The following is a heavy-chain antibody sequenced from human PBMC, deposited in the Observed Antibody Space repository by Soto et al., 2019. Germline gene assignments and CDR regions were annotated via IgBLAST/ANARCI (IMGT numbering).Heavy chain of an antibody. CDR1: GFTFSSYG. Sequence: ESGGGVVPPGRSLRLSCAASGFTFSSYGMHWVRQAPGKGLEWVAVISYDGSNKYYADSVKGRFTISRDNSKNTLYLQMNSLRAEDTAVYYRAKTVTTVTNNWFDPWGQGTLVTVSS. V-gene: IGHV3-30*18. CDR2: ISYDGSNK. J-gene: IGHJ5*02. D-gene: IGHD4-17*01. CDR3: AKTVTTVTNNWFDP.